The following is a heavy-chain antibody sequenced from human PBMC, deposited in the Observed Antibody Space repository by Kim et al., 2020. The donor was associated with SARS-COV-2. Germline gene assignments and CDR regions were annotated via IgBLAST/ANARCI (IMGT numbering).Heavy chain of an antibody. J-gene: IGHJ2*01. CDR2: ISCSVINI. V-gene: IGHV3-30*03. D-gene: IGHD2-15*01. CDR3: ARDVAAFD. Sequence: GGSLRLSCTASDFAFSSHYMRWIRQAPGKGLEWVASISCSVINIYYADSVKGRFTISRNNAKNTLYLQMNSLRYDDTAVYYCARDVAAFD. CDR1: DFAFSSHY.